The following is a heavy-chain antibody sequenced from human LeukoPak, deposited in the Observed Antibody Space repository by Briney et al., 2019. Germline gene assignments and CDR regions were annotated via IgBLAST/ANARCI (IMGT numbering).Heavy chain of an antibody. CDR2: ITGSGGST. V-gene: IGHV3-23*01. D-gene: IGHD6-19*01. J-gene: IGHJ4*02. CDR1: GVTFSSHT. Sequence: GGSLRLSCEASGVTFSSHTMAWVRQAPGKGLEWVAAITGSGGSTYYADSVKGRFTISRDNSENTLHLQMNSLRAEDTAIYYCAKGSQGWPYYFDYWGQRTLVTV. CDR3: AKGSQGWPYYFDY.